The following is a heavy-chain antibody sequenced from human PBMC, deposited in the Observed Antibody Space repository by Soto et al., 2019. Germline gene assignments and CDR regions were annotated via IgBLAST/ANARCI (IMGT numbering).Heavy chain of an antibody. J-gene: IGHJ4*02. CDR3: ARDEAVQDYVWGGGVSFDY. CDR1: GFTFSSYA. V-gene: IGHV3-30-3*01. CDR2: ISYDGSNK. Sequence: QVQLVESGGGVVQPGRSLRLSCAASGFTFSSYAMHWVRQAPGKGLEWVAVISYDGSNKYYADSVKGRFTISRDNSKNTLYLQMNSLRAEDTAVYYCARDEAVQDYVWGGGVSFDYWGQGTLVTVSS. D-gene: IGHD3-16*01.